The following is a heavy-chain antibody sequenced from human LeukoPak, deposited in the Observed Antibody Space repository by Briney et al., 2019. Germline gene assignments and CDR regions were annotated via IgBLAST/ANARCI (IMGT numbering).Heavy chain of an antibody. V-gene: IGHV1-18*01. CDR3: ARVRGYYGAGSYHDAFDI. D-gene: IGHD3-10*01. CDR1: GYTFTSYG. J-gene: IGHJ3*02. Sequence: ASVKVSCKASGYTFTSYGISWVRKAPGHQLEWMGWISAYNGNTNDAQKLQGRVTMTTETSTSTANIELRSLRSDDTAVYYCARVRGYYGAGSYHDAFDIWGQGTMVTVYS. CDR2: ISAYNGNT.